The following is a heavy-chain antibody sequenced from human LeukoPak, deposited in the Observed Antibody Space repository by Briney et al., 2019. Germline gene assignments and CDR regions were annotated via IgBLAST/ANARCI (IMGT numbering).Heavy chain of an antibody. J-gene: IGHJ4*02. CDR3: AREGMATILYYFDY. CDR2: INHSGST. D-gene: IGHD5-24*01. CDR1: GGSFSGYY. Sequence: SETLSLTCAVYGGSFSGYYWSWIRQPPGKGLEWIGEINHSGSTNYNPSLKSRVTISVDTSKNQFSLKLSSVTAADTAVYYCAREGMATILYYFDYWGQGTLVTVSS. V-gene: IGHV4-34*01.